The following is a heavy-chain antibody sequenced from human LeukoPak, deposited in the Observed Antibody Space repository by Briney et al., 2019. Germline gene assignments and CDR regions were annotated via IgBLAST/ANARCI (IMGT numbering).Heavy chain of an antibody. CDR1: GGFISSGGYY. CDR3: ARGPAGSYFHLPDY. V-gene: IGHV4-31*03. J-gene: IGHJ4*02. CDR2: IYYSGST. Sequence: SESLSLTCTVSGGFISSGGYYWTWIRQPSGKGLECIGYIYYSGSTYYNPSLKSRISISLDTSKNQFSLKLSSVTAADTAVYYCARGPAGSYFHLPDYWGQGTLVTAS. D-gene: IGHD3-10*01.